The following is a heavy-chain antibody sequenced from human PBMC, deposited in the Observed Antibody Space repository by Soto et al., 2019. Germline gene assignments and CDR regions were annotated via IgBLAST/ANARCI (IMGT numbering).Heavy chain of an antibody. J-gene: IGHJ4*02. Sequence: GASVKVSCKASGGTFSSYAISWVRQAPGQGLEWMGGIIPIFGTANYAQKFQGRVTITADESTSTAYMELSSLRSEDTAVYYCARLLVNGYSYGTGYFDYWGQGTLVTVSS. CDR3: ARLLVNGYSYGTGYFDY. CDR2: IIPIFGTA. V-gene: IGHV1-69*13. CDR1: GGTFSSYA. D-gene: IGHD5-18*01.